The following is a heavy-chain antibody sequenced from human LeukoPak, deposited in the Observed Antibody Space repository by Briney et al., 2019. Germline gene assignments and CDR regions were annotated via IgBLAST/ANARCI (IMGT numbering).Heavy chain of an antibody. D-gene: IGHD4-17*01. J-gene: IGHJ4*02. CDR1: GFTFSSYA. CDR2: ISGSGGST. Sequence: PGRSLRLSCAASGFTFSSYAMTWVRQAPGKGLQWVSAISGSGGSTSYADSVKGRFTISRDNSKNTLYLQMNSLRAEDTAVYYCAKDYTVTLFDYWGQGTLVTVSS. CDR3: AKDYTVTLFDY. V-gene: IGHV3-23*01.